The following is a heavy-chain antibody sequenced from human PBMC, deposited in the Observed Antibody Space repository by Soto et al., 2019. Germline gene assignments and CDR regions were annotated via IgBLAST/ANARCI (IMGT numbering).Heavy chain of an antibody. CDR1: GGTFSSYA. Sequence: ASVKVSCKASGGTFSSYAISWVRQAPGQGLEWMGGIIPIFGTANYAQKFQGRVTITADESTSTAYMELSSLRSEDTAVYYCALKSHDYSNYFIEDSNWFDPWGQGTLVTVSS. CDR2: IIPIFGTA. V-gene: IGHV1-69*13. D-gene: IGHD4-4*01. CDR3: ALKSHDYSNYFIEDSNWFDP. J-gene: IGHJ5*02.